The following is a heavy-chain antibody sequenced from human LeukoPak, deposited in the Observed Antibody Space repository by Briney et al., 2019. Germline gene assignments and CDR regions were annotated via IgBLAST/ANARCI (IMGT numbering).Heavy chain of an antibody. D-gene: IGHD3-10*01. V-gene: IGHV4-34*01. CDR2: INHSGST. CDR3: ARGSSGSGSYYNPYGMDV. J-gene: IGHJ6*04. Sequence: SETLSLTCAVNGGSFSGYYWSWIRQPPGKGLEWIGGINHSGSTNYNPSLKSRVTISVDTSKNQFSLKLSSVTAADTAVYYCARGSSGSGSYYNPYGMDVWGKGTTVTVSS. CDR1: GGSFSGYY.